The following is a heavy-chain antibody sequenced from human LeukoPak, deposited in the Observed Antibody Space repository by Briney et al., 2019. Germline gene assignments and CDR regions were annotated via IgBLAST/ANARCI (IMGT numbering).Heavy chain of an antibody. V-gene: IGHV3-21*01. D-gene: IGHD2-2*01. Sequence: GGSLRLSCAASGFTFSNYTMNWVRQAPGKGLEWVSSISSSSSHIYYADSVKGRFTISRDDAKNSLYLQMNSLRAEDTAVYYCASGYCSTTTCPPAWGQGTLVTVSS. CDR2: ISSSSSHI. J-gene: IGHJ5*02. CDR3: ASGYCSTTTCPPA. CDR1: GFTFSNYT.